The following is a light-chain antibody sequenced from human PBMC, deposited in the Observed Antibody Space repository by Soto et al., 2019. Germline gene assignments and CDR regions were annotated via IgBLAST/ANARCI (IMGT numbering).Light chain of an antibody. CDR3: ETWDSNTRV. CDR1: SGHSSNI. J-gene: IGLJ3*02. Sequence: QLVLTQSSSASASLGSSVKLTCTLSSGHSSNIIAWHQQQPGKAPRYLMRLEGSGSYNKGSGLPDRFSGSSSGADRYLTISNLQFEDEADYYCETWDSNTRVFGGGTKLTVL. CDR2: LEGSGSY. V-gene: IGLV4-60*02.